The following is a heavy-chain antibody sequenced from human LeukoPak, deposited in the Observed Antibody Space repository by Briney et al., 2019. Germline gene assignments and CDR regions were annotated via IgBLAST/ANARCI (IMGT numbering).Heavy chain of an antibody. Sequence: GESLKISCKGSGYSFTSYWIGWVRQMPGKGLEWMGIIYPGDSDTRYSPSFQGQVTISADKSISTAYLLWSSLKASDTAMYYCARLRSSGWYGGNYGMDVWGQGTTVTVSS. J-gene: IGHJ6*02. CDR3: ARLRSSGWYGGNYGMDV. D-gene: IGHD6-19*01. CDR1: GYSFTSYW. CDR2: IYPGDSDT. V-gene: IGHV5-51*01.